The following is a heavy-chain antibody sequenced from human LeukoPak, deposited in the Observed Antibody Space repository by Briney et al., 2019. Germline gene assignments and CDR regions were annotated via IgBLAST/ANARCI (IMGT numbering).Heavy chain of an antibody. D-gene: IGHD2-15*01. CDR3: ARDRGYCSGGSCHYFDY. Sequence: SETLSLTCLVSGDSISSSSYYWGWIRQPPGKGLEWVGSINYSGSTYYNPSLKSRVTISVDTSKHQLSLKLTSVPAADTAVYYCARDRGYCSGGSCHYFDYWGQGTLVTVSS. CDR1: GDSISSSSYY. J-gene: IGHJ4*02. V-gene: IGHV4-39*07. CDR2: INYSGST.